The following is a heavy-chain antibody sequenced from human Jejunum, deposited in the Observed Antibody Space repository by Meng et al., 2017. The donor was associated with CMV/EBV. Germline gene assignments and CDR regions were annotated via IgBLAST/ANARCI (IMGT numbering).Heavy chain of an antibody. J-gene: IGHJ4*02. D-gene: IGHD6-6*01. CDR1: GDSISGSTYY. CDR2: IYYSGST. CDR3: ARMTYSSSPVD. Sequence: HPRRQDPGPGLVKPPETLSLPCIVSGDSISGSTYYWGWIRQPPGKGLEWIGNIYYSGSTYYTPSLKSRVSISVDTSTNQFSLRLSSMTAADTAVYYCARMTYSSSPVDWGQGTLVTVSS. V-gene: IGHV4-39*07.